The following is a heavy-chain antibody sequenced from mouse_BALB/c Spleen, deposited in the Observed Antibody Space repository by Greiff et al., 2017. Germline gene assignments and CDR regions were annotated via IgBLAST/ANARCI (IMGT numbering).Heavy chain of an antibody. V-gene: IGHV2-6-2*01. D-gene: IGHD5-2*01. Sequence: QVHVKQSGPDLVAPSQSLSITCTVSGFSLTSYGVHWVRQPPGKGLEWLVVIWSDGSTTYNSALKSRLSISKDNSKSQVFLKMNSLQTDDTAMYYCARHEYPPYAMDYWGQGTSVTVSS. CDR3: ARHEYPPYAMDY. CDR1: GFSLTSYG. J-gene: IGHJ4*01. CDR2: IWSDGST.